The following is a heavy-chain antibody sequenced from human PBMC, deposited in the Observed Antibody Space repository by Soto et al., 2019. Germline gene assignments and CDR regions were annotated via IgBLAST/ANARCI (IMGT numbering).Heavy chain of an antibody. CDR3: ARDKGYSYGYTLDH. CDR1: GGSISSYY. CDR2: IYYSGST. Sequence: QVQLQESGPGLVKPSETLSLTCTVSGGSISSYYWSWIRQPPGKGLEWIGYIYYSGSTNYNPSLKSRVTIAVDTYKNQFSLKLRSVTAADTAVYYCARDKGYSYGYTLDHLGHGTLVTVSS. V-gene: IGHV4-59*01. D-gene: IGHD5-18*01. J-gene: IGHJ4*01.